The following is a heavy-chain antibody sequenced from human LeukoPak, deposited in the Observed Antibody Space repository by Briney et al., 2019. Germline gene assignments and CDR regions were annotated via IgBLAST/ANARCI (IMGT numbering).Heavy chain of an antibody. CDR3: ARAGEVWFGELRVSPFDY. J-gene: IGHJ4*02. Sequence: GASVKVSCKASGGTFSSYAISWVRQAPGQGLEWMGRIIPIFGTANYAQKFQGRVTITTDESTSTAYMELSSLRSEDTAVYYCARAGEVWFGELRVSPFDYWGQGTLVTVSS. CDR2: IIPIFGTA. D-gene: IGHD3-10*01. V-gene: IGHV1-69*05. CDR1: GGTFSSYA.